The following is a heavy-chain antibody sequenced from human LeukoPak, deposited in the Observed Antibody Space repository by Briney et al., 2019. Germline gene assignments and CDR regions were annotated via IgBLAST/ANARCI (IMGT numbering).Heavy chain of an antibody. CDR3: ARGNYDILTGWSPFDY. CDR2: IYYSGST. CDR1: GGSISSGDYY. D-gene: IGHD3-9*01. J-gene: IGHJ4*02. V-gene: IGHV4-30-4*01. Sequence: SQTLSLTCTVSGGSISSGDYYWSWIRQPPGKGLEWIGYIYYSGSTYYNPSLKSRVTISVDTSKNQFSLKLSSVTAADTAGYYCARGNYDILTGWSPFDYWGQGTLVTVSS.